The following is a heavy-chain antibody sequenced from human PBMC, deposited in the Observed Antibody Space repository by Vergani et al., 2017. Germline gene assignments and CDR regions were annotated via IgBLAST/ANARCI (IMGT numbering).Heavy chain of an antibody. CDR1: GGTFSSYA. V-gene: IGHV1-69*01. Sequence: QVQLVQSGAEVKKPGSSVKVSCKASGGTFSSYAISWVRQAPGQGLEWMGGIIPTFGTANYAQKFQGRVTITADESTSTAYMELSSLGAEDAAVYYCARGGSNWYGRSREGLDIWKRGRMVTVSS. CDR2: IIPTFGTA. CDR3: ARGGSNWYGRSREGLDI. D-gene: IGHD6-13*01. J-gene: IGHJ3*02.